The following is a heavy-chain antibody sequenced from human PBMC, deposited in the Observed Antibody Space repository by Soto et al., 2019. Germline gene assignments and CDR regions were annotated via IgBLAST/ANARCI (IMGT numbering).Heavy chain of an antibody. Sequence: GGSLRLSCAASGFTFSSYWMHWLRQAPGKGLVWVSRINSDGSGTTYADSVRGRFTISRDNAKNTLYLQMNSLRAEDTAVYYCARRDRPSYTSDYWGQGTLVTSPQ. CDR1: GFTFSSYW. CDR2: INSDGSGT. J-gene: IGHJ4*02. CDR3: ARRDRPSYTSDY. D-gene: IGHD4-4*01. V-gene: IGHV3-74*03.